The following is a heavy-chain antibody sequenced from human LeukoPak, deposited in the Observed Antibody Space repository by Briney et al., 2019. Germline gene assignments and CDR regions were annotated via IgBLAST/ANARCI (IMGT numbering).Heavy chain of an antibody. CDR3: AVDYYDSSGYYPAYY. J-gene: IGHJ4*02. V-gene: IGHV3-23*01. D-gene: IGHD3-22*01. Sequence: PGGSLRLSCAASGFTFSSYAMSWVRQAPGKGLEWVSAISGSGGSTYYADSVKGRFPISRDNSKNTLYLQMNSLRAEDTAVYYCAVDYYDSSGYYPAYYWGQGTLVTVSS. CDR1: GFTFSSYA. CDR2: ISGSGGST.